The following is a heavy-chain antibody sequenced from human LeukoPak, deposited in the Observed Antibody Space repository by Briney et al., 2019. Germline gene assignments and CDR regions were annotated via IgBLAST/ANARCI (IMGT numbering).Heavy chain of an antibody. D-gene: IGHD3-22*01. J-gene: IGHJ6*03. Sequence: PGGSLRLSCAASGFTFSSYSMNWVRQAPGKGLEWVSSISSSSSYIYYADSVKGRFTISRDNAKNSLYLQMNCLRAEDTAVYYCATGGDYYDSSGYYTPYYYYYYMDVWGKGTTVTISS. V-gene: IGHV3-21*01. CDR2: ISSSSSYI. CDR3: ATGGDYYDSSGYYTPYYYYYYMDV. CDR1: GFTFSSYS.